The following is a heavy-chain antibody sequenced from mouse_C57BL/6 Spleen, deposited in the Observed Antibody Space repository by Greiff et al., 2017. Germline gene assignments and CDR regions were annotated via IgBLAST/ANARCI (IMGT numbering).Heavy chain of an antibody. V-gene: IGHV5-4*03. J-gene: IGHJ1*03. CDR2: LSDGGSYT. D-gene: IGHD1-1*01. CDR3: ARTPPITTVVGYFDV. Sequence: EVKLMESGGGLVKPGGSLKLSCAASGFTFSSYAMSWVRPTPEKRLEWVATLSDGGSYTYYPDNVKGRFTISRDNAKNNLYLQMSHLKSEDTAMYYCARTPPITTVVGYFDVWGTGTTVTVSS. CDR1: GFTFSSYA.